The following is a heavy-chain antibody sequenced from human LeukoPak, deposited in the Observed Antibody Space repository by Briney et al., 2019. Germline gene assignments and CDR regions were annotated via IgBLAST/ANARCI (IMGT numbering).Heavy chain of an antibody. CDR2: INPNSGGT. CDR1: GYTFTGYY. J-gene: IGHJ6*02. D-gene: IGHD6-13*01. CDR3: ARADSGSSWGYGMDV. Sequence: ASVKVSCKASGYTFTGYYMHWVRQAPGQGLEWMGWINPNSGGTNYAQKFQGWVTMTRDTSISTAYMELSRLRFDDTAVYYCARADSGSSWGYGMDVWGQGTTVTVSS. V-gene: IGHV1-2*04.